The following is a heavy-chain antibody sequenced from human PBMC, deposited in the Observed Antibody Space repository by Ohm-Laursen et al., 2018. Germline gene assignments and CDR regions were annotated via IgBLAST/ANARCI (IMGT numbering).Heavy chain of an antibody. V-gene: IGHV4-59*01. CDR1: GGSISGYY. D-gene: IGHD1-26*01. J-gene: IGHJ4*02. Sequence: TLSLTCTVSGGSISGYYWSWIRQLPGRGLEWIAYIFHNGNAVYNPSLKSRVTMSVDTSKNQFSLKLSSATAADTAVYYCARVWGAWDGIDYWGQGTLVTVSS. CDR3: ARVWGAWDGIDY. CDR2: IFHNGNA.